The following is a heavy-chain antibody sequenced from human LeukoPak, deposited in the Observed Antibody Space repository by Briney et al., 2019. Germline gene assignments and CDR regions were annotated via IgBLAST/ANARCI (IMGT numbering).Heavy chain of an antibody. V-gene: IGHV4-61*01. CDR3: ASLVVPAAKDYYFDY. CDR1: GGSISSGSYY. J-gene: IGHJ4*02. Sequence: SQTLSLTCTVSGGSISSGSYYWSWIRQPPGKGLEWIGYIFYRGSTNYNPSLKSRVTISVDTSKNQFSLKLSSVTAADTAVYYCASLVVPAAKDYYFDYWGQGTLVTVSS. D-gene: IGHD2-2*01. CDR2: IFYRGST.